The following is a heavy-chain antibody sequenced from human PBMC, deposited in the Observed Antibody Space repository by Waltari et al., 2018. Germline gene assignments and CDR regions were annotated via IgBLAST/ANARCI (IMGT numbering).Heavy chain of an antibody. V-gene: IGHV4-61*02. Sequence: QVQLQESGPGLVKPSQTLSLTCTVSGGSISSGSYYWSWIRQPAGKGLEWIGRIYTSGSTNDNPSLKSRVTISVDTSKNQFSLKLSSVTAADTAVYYCARAPLKHYYDSSGMDAFDIWGQGTMVTVSS. CDR2: IYTSGST. J-gene: IGHJ3*02. CDR1: GGSISSGSYY. D-gene: IGHD3-22*01. CDR3: ARAPLKHYYDSSGMDAFDI.